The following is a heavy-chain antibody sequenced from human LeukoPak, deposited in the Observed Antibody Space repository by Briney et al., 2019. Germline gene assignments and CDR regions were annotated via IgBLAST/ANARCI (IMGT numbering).Heavy chain of an antibody. D-gene: IGHD6-19*01. J-gene: IGHJ4*02. CDR3: AKDLSYSSGWYGFDY. Sequence: GGSLRLSCAASGFIFSSHAMSWVRQAPGKGLEWVAGVSGSSGRTCYAASVKGRFTISRDNSKNTLSLEMNSLSAADTAVYYCAKDLSYSSGWYGFDYWGQGTLVTVSS. CDR2: VSGSSGRT. V-gene: IGHV3-23*01. CDR1: GFIFSSHA.